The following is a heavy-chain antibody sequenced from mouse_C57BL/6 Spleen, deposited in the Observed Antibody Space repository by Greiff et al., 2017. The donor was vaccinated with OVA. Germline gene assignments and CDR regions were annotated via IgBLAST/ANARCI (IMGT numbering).Heavy chain of an antibody. CDR1: GFTFSDYY. J-gene: IGHJ4*01. Sequence: DVKLVESGGGLVQPGGSLKLSCAASGFTFSDYYMYWVRQTPEKRLEWVAYISNGGGSTYYPDTVKGRFTISRDNAKNTLYLQMSRLKSEDTAMYYCARGTEDAMDYWGQGTSVTVSS. CDR3: ARGTEDAMDY. CDR2: ISNGGGST. V-gene: IGHV5-12*01. D-gene: IGHD4-1*01.